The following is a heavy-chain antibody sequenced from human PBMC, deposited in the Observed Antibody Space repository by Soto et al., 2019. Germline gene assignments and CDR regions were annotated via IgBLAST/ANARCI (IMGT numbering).Heavy chain of an antibody. J-gene: IGHJ5*02. CDR2: ISGSGGST. D-gene: IGHD3-16*02. CDR3: AKDHADFMINVWGSYRQYRNWFDP. Sequence: GGSLRLSCAASGFTFSSYAMSWVRQAPGKGLEWVSAISGSGGSTYYADSVKGRFTISRDNSKNTLYLQMNSLRAEDTAVYYCAKDHADFMINVWGSYRQYRNWFDPWGQGTLVTVSS. V-gene: IGHV3-23*01. CDR1: GFTFSSYA.